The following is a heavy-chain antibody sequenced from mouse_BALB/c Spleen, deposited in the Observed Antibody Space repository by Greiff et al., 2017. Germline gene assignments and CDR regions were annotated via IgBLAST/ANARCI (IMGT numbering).Heavy chain of an antibody. CDR2: IWSGGST. Sequence: VQRVESGPGLVQPSQSLSITCTVSGFSLTSYGVHWVRQSPGKGLEWLGVIWSGGSTDYNAAFISRLSISKDNSKRQVFFKMNSLQANDTAIYYCARNGDYGSSWFAYWGQGTLVTVSA. CDR1: GFSLTSYG. J-gene: IGHJ3*01. D-gene: IGHD1-1*01. CDR3: ARNGDYGSSWFAY. V-gene: IGHV2-2*02.